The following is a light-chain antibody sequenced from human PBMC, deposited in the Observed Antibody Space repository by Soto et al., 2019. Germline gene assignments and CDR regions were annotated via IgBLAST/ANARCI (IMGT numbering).Light chain of an antibody. J-gene: IGLJ1*01. CDR3: CSYAGSNNLI. Sequence: TPSPSTSRTSGISVTISGTGTSSDIGAYNYVSWYQQYPGKAPKLMIFEVSKRPSGVPDRFSGSKSGNTASLTVSGLQAEDEADYYCCSYAGSNNLIFGTGTKVTVL. V-gene: IGLV2-8*02. CDR1: SSDIGAYNY. CDR2: EVS.